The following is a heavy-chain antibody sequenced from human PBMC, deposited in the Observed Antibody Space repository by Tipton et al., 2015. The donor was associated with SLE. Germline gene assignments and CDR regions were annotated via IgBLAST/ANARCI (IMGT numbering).Heavy chain of an antibody. CDR1: GDSISSGVYY. Sequence: TLSLTCSVSGDSISSGVYYWSWIRQHPGKGLEWIGYISYSGSTYYNPSLNSRFIISIDTSKNQFSLRLSSVTAADTAVYYCARGGCSGGSCYPYYYGMDVWGPGTTVTVSS. D-gene: IGHD2-15*01. J-gene: IGHJ6*02. CDR2: ISYSGST. V-gene: IGHV4-31*03. CDR3: ARGGCSGGSCYPYYYGMDV.